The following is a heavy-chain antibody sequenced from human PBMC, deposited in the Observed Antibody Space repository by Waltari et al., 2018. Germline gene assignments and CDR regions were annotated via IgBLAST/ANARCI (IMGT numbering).Heavy chain of an antibody. J-gene: IGHJ6*02. CDR2: INHSGST. V-gene: IGHV4-34*01. D-gene: IGHD6-13*01. CDR1: GGSFSGYY. CDR3: ASDLAAPFATTDYYGMDV. Sequence: QVQLQQWGAGLLKPSETLSLTCAVYGGSFSGYYWSWIRQPPGKGLEWIGEINHSGSTNDNPSLKSRVTISVDTSKNQFSLKLSSVTAADTAVYYCASDLAAPFATTDYYGMDVWGQGTTVTVSS.